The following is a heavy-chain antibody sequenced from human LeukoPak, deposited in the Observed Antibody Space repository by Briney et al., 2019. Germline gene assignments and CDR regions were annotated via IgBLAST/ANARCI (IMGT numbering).Heavy chain of an antibody. CDR3: VRHDSFIPF. CDR1: GFTFSNFA. Sequence: GGSLRLSCSVSGFTFSNFAMSWVRQTPGKGLEWASAISGSGSSTYYTDSVKGRCTISRDNSKNTVYLQLNNLRAEDTAIYFCVRHDSFIPFWGQGTLVTVSS. V-gene: IGHV3-23*01. D-gene: IGHD3-16*02. J-gene: IGHJ4*02. CDR2: ISGSGSST.